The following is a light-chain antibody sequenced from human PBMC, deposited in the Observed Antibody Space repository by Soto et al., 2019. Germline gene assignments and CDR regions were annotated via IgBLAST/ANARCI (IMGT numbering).Light chain of an antibody. V-gene: IGLV2-14*01. CDR1: SSDVGTYNY. CDR2: EVS. CDR3: CSSAPESTYV. J-gene: IGLJ1*01. Sequence: QSALTQPASVSGSPGQSITISCTGTSSDVGTYNYVSWYQHHPGKAPKLIIYEVSNRPSGVSNRFSGSKSGSTASLAISALQADDEADYFCCSSAPESTYVFGTGTKVTVL.